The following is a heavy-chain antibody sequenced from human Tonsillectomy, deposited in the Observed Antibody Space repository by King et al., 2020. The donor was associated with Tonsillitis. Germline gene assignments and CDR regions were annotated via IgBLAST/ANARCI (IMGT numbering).Heavy chain of an antibody. CDR2: IRSKVYGGTT. CDR3: RRDLEADYYGSGGSPHFDY. J-gene: IGHJ4*02. D-gene: IGHD3-10*01. Sequence: VQLVESGGGLVQPGRSLRLSCTASGFTFGDYAMNWFRQAPGKGLEWVGFIRSKVYGGTTDYAASVKGRFTISRDDSKTIAYLQMNSLKTEDTAVYYCRRDLEADYYGSGGSPHFDYWGQGTLVTVSS. V-gene: IGHV3-49*03. CDR1: GFTFGDYA.